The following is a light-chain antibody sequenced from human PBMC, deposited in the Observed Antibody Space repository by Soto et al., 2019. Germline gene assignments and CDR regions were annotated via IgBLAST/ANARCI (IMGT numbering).Light chain of an antibody. CDR1: QSISTY. CDR3: QQSYSTPFT. J-gene: IGKJ3*01. CDR2: ATS. V-gene: IGKV1-39*01. Sequence: DIQMTQSPSSLSASVGDRVTITCRASQSISTYLNWYQQKPGKAPKLLMYATSNLQSGVPSRFSGSGSGTDFTLTISSLQPEDFVTYYCQQSYSTPFTFGPGTKVDIK.